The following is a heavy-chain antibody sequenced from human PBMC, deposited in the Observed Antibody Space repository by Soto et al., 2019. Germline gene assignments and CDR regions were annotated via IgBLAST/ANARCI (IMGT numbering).Heavy chain of an antibody. Sequence: GGSLRLSCAGSGFTSSDYWMTWVRQPPGKGLEWVASINQDGTQKFYVDSVRGRFTISKDSAKNSLFLQMISLRAEDTAVYYCARWESSDWYLGIWGQGTLVTVSS. J-gene: IGHJ4*02. CDR2: INQDGTQK. CDR3: ARWESSDWYLGI. V-gene: IGHV3-7*03. CDR1: GFTSSDYW. D-gene: IGHD6-19*01.